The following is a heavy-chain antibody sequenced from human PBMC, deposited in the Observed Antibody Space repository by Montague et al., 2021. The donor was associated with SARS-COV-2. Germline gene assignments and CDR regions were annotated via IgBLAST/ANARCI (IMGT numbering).Heavy chain of an antibody. CDR1: VVSLSTPNVG. J-gene: IGHJ4*02. Sequence: PALVKPTETLTLTCTFSVVSLSTPNVGVGWIRQPLGKALEWLALIYSNDAKRYSPSLQSRLTITKDTSKNQVVLSLTNVDPVDTATHYCAHLIRYYDIFTGIPFDYWGQGTQVTVSS. CDR2: IYSNDAK. CDR3: AHLIRYYDIFTGIPFDY. V-gene: IGHV2-5*01. D-gene: IGHD3-9*01.